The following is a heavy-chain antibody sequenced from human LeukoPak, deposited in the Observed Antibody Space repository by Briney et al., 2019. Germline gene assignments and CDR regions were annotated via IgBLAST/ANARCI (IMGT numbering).Heavy chain of an antibody. CDR2: IIPIFGMA. CDR1: GGTFISYA. Sequence: SVTVSCKASGGTFISYAISWVRQAPGQGLEWMGRIIPIFGMANYAQKFQGRVTITADKSTSTAYMELSSLRSEDTAVYYCARDFGTYYYGMDVWGQGTTVTVSS. D-gene: IGHD3-10*01. J-gene: IGHJ6*02. V-gene: IGHV1-69*17. CDR3: ARDFGTYYYGMDV.